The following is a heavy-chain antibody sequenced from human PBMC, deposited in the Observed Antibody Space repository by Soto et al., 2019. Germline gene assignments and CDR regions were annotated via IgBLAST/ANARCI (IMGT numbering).Heavy chain of an antibody. CDR1: GFTFSNYA. Sequence: PGGSLRLSCVASGFTFSNYAMTWVRPAPGKGLEWVSAISGPSGSTYYADSVKGRFTISRDNSKNTLYLQMNSLKTEDTAVYYCAKDSTGPWLGVNWFDPWGQGTLVTVSS. J-gene: IGHJ5*02. CDR2: ISGPSGST. D-gene: IGHD3-10*01. V-gene: IGHV3-23*01. CDR3: AKDSTGPWLGVNWFDP.